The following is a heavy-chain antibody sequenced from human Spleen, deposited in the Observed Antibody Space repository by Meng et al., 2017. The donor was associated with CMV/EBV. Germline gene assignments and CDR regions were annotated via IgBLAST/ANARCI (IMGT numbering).Heavy chain of an antibody. CDR1: GYTFTNYD. J-gene: IGHJ4*02. CDR3: ARAGENGFDY. D-gene: IGHD1-26*01. CDR2: MNPNSGNT. V-gene: IGHV1-8*03. Sequence: SCRTSGYTFTNYDINWVRQAPGQGLQWMGWMNPNSGNTGYAQSFQGRLTITRDTSISTAYMELSSLTSDDTAVYYCARAGENGFDYWGQGTLVTVSS.